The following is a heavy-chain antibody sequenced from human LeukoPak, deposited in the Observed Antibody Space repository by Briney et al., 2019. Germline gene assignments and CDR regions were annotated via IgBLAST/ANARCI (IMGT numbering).Heavy chain of an antibody. CDR1: DYTFTSYG. V-gene: IGHV1-18*01. Sequence: ASVKVSCKASDYTFTSYGISWVRQAPGQGLEWMGWISAYNGNTNYAQKLQGRVTMTTDTSTSTAYMELRSLRSDDTAVYYCARPNYGSGSYYPNFDYWGQGTLVTVSS. CDR2: ISAYNGNT. D-gene: IGHD3-10*01. CDR3: ARPNYGSGSYYPNFDY. J-gene: IGHJ4*02.